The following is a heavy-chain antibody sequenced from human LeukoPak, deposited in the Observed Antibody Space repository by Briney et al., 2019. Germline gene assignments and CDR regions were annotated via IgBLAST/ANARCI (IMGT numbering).Heavy chain of an antibody. Sequence: GGSPRLSCAASGFTFSSYEMNWVRQAPGKGLEWVSYISGSGSTMFYADSVKGRFTISRDNDKNSLYLQLNSLRAEDTAVYYCARVWQQLVHYWGQGTLVTVSS. V-gene: IGHV3-48*03. CDR3: ARVWQQLVHY. CDR1: GFTFSSYE. CDR2: ISGSGSTM. D-gene: IGHD6-13*01. J-gene: IGHJ4*02.